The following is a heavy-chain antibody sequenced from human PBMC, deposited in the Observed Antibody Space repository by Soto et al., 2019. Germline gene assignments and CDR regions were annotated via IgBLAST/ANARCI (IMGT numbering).Heavy chain of an antibody. J-gene: IGHJ4*02. CDR2: ITTDGTVT. Sequence: EVQLVESGGGLAQPGGSLRLSCAASGFTFSDYWMHWIRXXXXXXXXWVSRITTDGTVTNYADSVKGRFTISRDNAKXXXXXXXXXXXXXXXXXXXXXXXXXXXXXXCLHYWGQGTLVTVSS. V-gene: IGHV3-74*01. D-gene: IGHD3-16*01. CDR1: GFTFSDYW. CDR3: XXXXXXXXXXCLHY.